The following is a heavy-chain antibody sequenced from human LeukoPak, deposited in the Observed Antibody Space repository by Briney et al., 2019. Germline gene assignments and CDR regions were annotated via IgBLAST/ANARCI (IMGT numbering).Heavy chain of an antibody. CDR3: ARDFYGYYDSGGYYHYFDY. D-gene: IGHD3-22*01. J-gene: IGHJ4*02. Sequence: ASVKVSCKASGYTFTGDYMHWVRQAPGQGLEWMGWINPNSGGTNYAQKFQGRVTMTRDTSISTAYMELSRLRSDDTAVYYCARDFYGYYDSGGYYHYFDYWGQGTLVTVSS. CDR1: GYTFTGDY. CDR2: INPNSGGT. V-gene: IGHV1-2*02.